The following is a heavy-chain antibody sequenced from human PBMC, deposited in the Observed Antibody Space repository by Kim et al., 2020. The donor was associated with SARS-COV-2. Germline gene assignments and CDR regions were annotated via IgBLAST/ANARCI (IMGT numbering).Heavy chain of an antibody. CDR1: GVTLSNYE. CDR3: ARALTGTGGY. D-gene: IGHD7-27*01. J-gene: IGHJ4*02. CDR2: ISSTGSTI. V-gene: IGHV3-48*03. Sequence: GGSLRLSCAASGVTLSNYEMNWVRQAPGKGLEWVSYISSTGSTIYYADSVKGRFTISRDNAKDSLYLQMNSLRADDTAVYYCARALTGTGGYWGQGTLVT.